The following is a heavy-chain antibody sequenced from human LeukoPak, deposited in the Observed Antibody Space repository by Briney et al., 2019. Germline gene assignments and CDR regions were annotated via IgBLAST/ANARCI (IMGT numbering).Heavy chain of an antibody. J-gene: IGHJ3*02. CDR1: GYTFTSYG. CDR3: ARWWELDAFDS. D-gene: IGHD1-26*01. CDR2: ISAYNGNT. V-gene: IGHV1-18*01. Sequence: ASVKVSCKASGYTFTSYGISWVRQAPGQGLEWMGWISAYNGNTNYAQKLQGRFTMTTDTSTSTAYMELRSLRSGDAAVYYCARWWELDAFDSWGQGTMVTVSS.